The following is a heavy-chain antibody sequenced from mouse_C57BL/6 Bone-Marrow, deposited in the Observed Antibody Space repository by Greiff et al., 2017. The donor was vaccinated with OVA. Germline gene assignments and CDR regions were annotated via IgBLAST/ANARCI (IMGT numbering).Heavy chain of an antibody. D-gene: IGHD2-4*01. Sequence: ESGPGLVKPSQSLSLTCSVTGYSITSGYYWNWIRQFPGNKLEWMGYISYDGSNNYNPSLKNRISITRDTSKNQFFLKLNSVTTEDTATYYCARAYYDFWFAYWGQGTLVTVSA. V-gene: IGHV3-6*01. CDR1: GYSITSGYY. CDR2: ISYDGSN. J-gene: IGHJ3*01. CDR3: ARAYYDFWFAY.